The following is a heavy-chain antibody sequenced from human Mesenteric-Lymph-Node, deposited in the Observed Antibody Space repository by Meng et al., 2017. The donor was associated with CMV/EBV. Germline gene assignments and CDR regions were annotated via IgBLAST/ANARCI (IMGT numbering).Heavy chain of an antibody. V-gene: IGHV7-4-1*02. D-gene: IGHD3-9*01. CDR2: INTNTGNP. Sequence: FTGYYMSWVRQAPGQGLKWMGWINTNTGNPAYAQGFTGRFVFSLDTSVSTAYLQISSLKAEDTAVYYCARERDKYYDILTGYYQFDYWGQGNLVTVSS. J-gene: IGHJ4*02. CDR3: ARERDKYYDILTGYYQFDY. CDR1: FTGYY.